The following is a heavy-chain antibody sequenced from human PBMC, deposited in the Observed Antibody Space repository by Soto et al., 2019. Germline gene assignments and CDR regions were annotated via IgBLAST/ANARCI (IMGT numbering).Heavy chain of an antibody. CDR2: IIPIFGTA. Sequence: SVKVSCKASGGTFSSYAISWVRQAPGQGLEWMGGIIPIFGTANYAQKFQGRVTITADKSTSTAYMELSSLRSEDTAMYYCARTNCGGDCYQYYYYGMDVWGQGTTVTVSS. CDR1: GGTFSSYA. D-gene: IGHD2-21*02. J-gene: IGHJ6*02. CDR3: ARTNCGGDCYQYYYYGMDV. V-gene: IGHV1-69*06.